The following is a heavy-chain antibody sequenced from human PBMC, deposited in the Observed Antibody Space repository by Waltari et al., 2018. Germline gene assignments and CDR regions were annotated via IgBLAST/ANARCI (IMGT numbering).Heavy chain of an antibody. D-gene: IGHD3-22*01. Sequence: EVQLVESGGGLVQPGGSLRLSCAASGFTFSSYAMHWVRQAPGKGLEYASAISSNGGSTDYANSVKGRFTSSRDNSKNTLYLQRGSLRAEDMAVYYCARDRGGYYDSSGFDAFDIWGQGTMVTVSS. V-gene: IGHV3-64*01. J-gene: IGHJ3*02. CDR3: ARDRGGYYDSSGFDAFDI. CDR2: ISSNGGST. CDR1: GFTFSSYA.